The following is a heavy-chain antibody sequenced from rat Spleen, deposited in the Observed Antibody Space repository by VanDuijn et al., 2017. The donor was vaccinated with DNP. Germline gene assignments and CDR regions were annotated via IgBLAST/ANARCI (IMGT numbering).Heavy chain of an antibody. J-gene: IGHJ2*01. D-gene: IGHD1-11*01. CDR2: ISFDGTGT. Sequence: EVQLVESGGGLVQPGRSLKLSCAGSGFTFSNYDMAWVRQAPTKCLEWVASISFDGTGTYYRDSVKGRFTISRDDAKSTLYLQMDSLRSEDTATYYCAREGIRTGYFDYWGQGVMVTVSS. CDR1: GFTFSNYD. CDR3: AREGIRTGYFDY. V-gene: IGHV5-29*01.